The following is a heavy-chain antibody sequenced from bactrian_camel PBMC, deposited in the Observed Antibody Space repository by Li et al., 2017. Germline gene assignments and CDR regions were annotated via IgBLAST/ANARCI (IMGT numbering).Heavy chain of an antibody. D-gene: IGHD2*01. Sequence: QLVESGGGSVQAGGSLKLSCTTSESIFTTCGMGWFRQAPGKEREGVAALYIGTGGSATSTTYYGDSVKGRFTISQDIAKNTLFLQMDSLKPEDTAMYYCAAEGESLWDGERGYCVERHYTFWGQGTQVTVS. CDR2: LYIGTGGSATSTT. CDR3: AAEGESLWDGERGYCVERHYTF. V-gene: IGHV3S54*01. J-gene: IGHJ4*01. CDR1: ESIFTTCG.